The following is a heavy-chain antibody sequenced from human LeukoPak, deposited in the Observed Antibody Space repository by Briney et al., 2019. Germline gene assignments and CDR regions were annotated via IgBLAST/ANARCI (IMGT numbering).Heavy chain of an antibody. V-gene: IGHV3-23*01. CDR1: GFTFSTYA. CDR2: ISDGGSDT. J-gene: IGHJ4*02. CDR3: AKALYGDYGRFDY. D-gene: IGHD4-17*01. Sequence: EPGGSLRLSCAASGFTFSTYAMSWVRQAPGKGLDWVSTISDGGSDTHYADSVKGRFTISRDNSKNTVYLQINSLRAEDTAVYYCAKALYGDYGRFDYWGQGTLVTVSS.